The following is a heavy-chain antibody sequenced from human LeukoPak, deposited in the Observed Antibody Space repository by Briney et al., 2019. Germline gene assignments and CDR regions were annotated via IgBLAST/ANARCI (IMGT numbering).Heavy chain of an antibody. CDR3: ARSIVGYDWNFDQ. D-gene: IGHD1-26*01. V-gene: IGHV4-4*02. Sequence: PSGTLSLTCAVSGGSISSSNWWSWVRQPPGKGLEWIGEIYHSGSTNYNPSLESRVTMSVDTSKNQFSLYLSSVTAADTAIYYCARSIVGYDWNFDQWGQGILVTVSS. CDR1: GGSISSSNW. J-gene: IGHJ4*02. CDR2: IYHSGST.